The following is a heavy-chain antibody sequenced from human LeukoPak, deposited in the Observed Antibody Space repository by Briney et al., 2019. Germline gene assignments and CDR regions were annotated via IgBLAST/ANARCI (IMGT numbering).Heavy chain of an antibody. D-gene: IGHD6-19*01. J-gene: IGHJ2*01. CDR2: IYNSENT. CDR1: GGSVNSYY. CDR3: ARFHSGPSGWYVLWYFDL. V-gene: IGHV4-4*09. Sequence: PSETLSLTCTVCGGSVNSYYWSWIRQPPGKGLEGIGYIYNSENTKYNSSLESRVTISVDTSKNQFFLKLSSVTAADTAVYYCARFHSGPSGWYVLWYFDLWGRGTLVTVSS.